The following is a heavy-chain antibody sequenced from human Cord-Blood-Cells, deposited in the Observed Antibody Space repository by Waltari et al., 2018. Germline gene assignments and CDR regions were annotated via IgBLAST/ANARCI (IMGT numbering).Heavy chain of an antibody. V-gene: IGHV4-4*07. CDR2: IYTSGST. CDR1: GGSISSYY. D-gene: IGHD2-2*01. Sequence: QVQLQESGPGLVKPSETLSLTCTVSGGSISSYYWSWIRQPAGKGLEWIGRIYTSGSTNYNPSLKSRGTMSVDTSKNQFSLKLSSVTAADTAVYYCARVGGVGCSSTSCYAFDIWGQGTMVTVSS. J-gene: IGHJ3*02. CDR3: ARVGGVGCSSTSCYAFDI.